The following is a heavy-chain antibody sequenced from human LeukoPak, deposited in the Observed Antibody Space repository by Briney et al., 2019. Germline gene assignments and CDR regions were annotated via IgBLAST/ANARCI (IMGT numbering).Heavy chain of an antibody. J-gene: IGHJ4*02. CDR1: GFTFSSYE. D-gene: IGHD2-21*01. Sequence: PGGSLRLSCAASGFTFSSYEMNWVRQAPGKGLEWVGRVKTKSDGGTIDYAAPVKGRFTISRDDSKNTLYLQMNSLKIEDTAVYYCTTVADGGDCYGYWGQGILVTVSS. V-gene: IGHV3-15*01. CDR3: TTVADGGDCYGY. CDR2: VKTKSDGGTI.